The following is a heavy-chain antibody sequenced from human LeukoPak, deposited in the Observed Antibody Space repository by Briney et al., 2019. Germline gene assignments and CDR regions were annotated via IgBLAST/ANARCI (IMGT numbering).Heavy chain of an antibody. CDR3: AKHPSVAAAGTRGWFDP. D-gene: IGHD6-13*01. V-gene: IGHV3-23*01. J-gene: IGHJ5*02. CDR1: GFTFSSYA. CDR2: ISGSGGGT. Sequence: GGSLRLSCAASGFTFSSYAMSWVRQAPGKGLEWASAISGSGGGTYYADSVKGRFTISRDNSKNTLYLQMNSLRAEDTAVYYCAKHPSVAAAGTRGWFDPWGQGTLVTVSS.